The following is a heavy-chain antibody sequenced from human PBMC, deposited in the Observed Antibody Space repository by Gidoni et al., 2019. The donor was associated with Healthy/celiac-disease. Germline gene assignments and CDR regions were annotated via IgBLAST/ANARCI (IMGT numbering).Heavy chain of an antibody. CDR1: GGTFSSYA. Sequence: QVQLVQSGAEVKKPGSSVKVSCKASGGTFSSYAISWVRLAPGQGLEWMGGIIPIFGTANYAQKFQGRVTITADESTSTAYMELSSLRSEDTAVYYCARRASYYYDSSVAYYYYYGMDVWGQGTTVTVSS. CDR3: ARRASYYYDSSVAYYYYYGMDV. V-gene: IGHV1-69*01. D-gene: IGHD3-22*01. J-gene: IGHJ6*02. CDR2: IIPIFGTA.